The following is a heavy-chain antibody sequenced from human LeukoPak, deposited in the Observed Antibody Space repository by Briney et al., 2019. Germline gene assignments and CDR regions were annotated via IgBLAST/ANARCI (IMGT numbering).Heavy chain of an antibody. D-gene: IGHD2-2*01. V-gene: IGHV1-2*02. J-gene: IGHJ4*02. CDR1: GYTFTGYY. CDR2: INPNSGGT. Sequence: ASVKVSCKASGYTFTGYYMHWVRQAPGQGLEWMGWINPNSGGTNYAQKFQGRVTMTRDTSISTAYMELSRLRSDDTAVYYCARGPYIVVVPAEYYFDYWGQGTLVTVSS. CDR3: ARGPYIVVVPAEYYFDY.